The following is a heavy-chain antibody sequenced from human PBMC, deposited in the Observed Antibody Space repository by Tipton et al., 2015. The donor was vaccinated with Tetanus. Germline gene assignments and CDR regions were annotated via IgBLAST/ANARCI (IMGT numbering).Heavy chain of an antibody. CDR1: GGSLNTFY. D-gene: IGHD1-26*01. CDR3: ARDFRERSGTYYSYYYTMDV. Sequence: TLSLTCTVSGGSLNTFYWSWIRQPAGKGLEWIGRVYSSGSTNYNPPLKSRVTMSIDASKNQFSLELTSVTAADTAVYYCARDFRERSGTYYSYYYTMDVWGQGTTVTVSS. CDR2: VYSSGST. V-gene: IGHV4-4*07. J-gene: IGHJ6*02.